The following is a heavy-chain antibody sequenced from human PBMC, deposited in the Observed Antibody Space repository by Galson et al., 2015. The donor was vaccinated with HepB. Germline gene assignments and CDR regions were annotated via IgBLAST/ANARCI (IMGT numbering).Heavy chain of an antibody. CDR3: ARVQAAAGYYFDY. J-gene: IGHJ4*02. D-gene: IGHD6-13*01. V-gene: IGHV3-30*04. CDR1: GFTFSSYA. CDR2: ISYDGSNK. Sequence: SLRLSCAASGFTFSSYAMHWVRQAPGKGLGWVAVISYDGSNKYYADSVKGRFTISRDNSKNTLYLQMNSLRAEDTAVYYCARVQAAAGYYFDYWGQGTLVTVSS.